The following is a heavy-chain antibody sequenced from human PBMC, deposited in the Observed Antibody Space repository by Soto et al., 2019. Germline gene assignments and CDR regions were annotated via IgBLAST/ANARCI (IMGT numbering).Heavy chain of an antibody. V-gene: IGHV5-51*01. CDR1: GYSFTSYW. CDR3: ASHEYYYDSSGAFDI. CDR2: IYPGDSDT. D-gene: IGHD3-22*01. Sequence: GESLKISCKGSGYSFTSYWIGWVRQMPGKGLEWMGIIYPGDSDTRYSPSFQGQVTISADKSISTAYLQWSSLKASDTAMYYCASHEYYYDSSGAFDIWGQRTTVTVSS. J-gene: IGHJ3*02.